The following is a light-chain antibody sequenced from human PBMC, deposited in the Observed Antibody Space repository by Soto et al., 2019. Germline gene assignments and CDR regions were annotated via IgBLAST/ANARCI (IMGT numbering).Light chain of an antibody. CDR3: LQRSTWPYT. Sequence: EIVLSQSPATLSLSPGERATLSCRASQSVRSYLGWYQKKPGQGPRLLIFDTSKRASGIPARFSGSGSGTDFTLTISSLEPEDFAMYYCLQRSTWPYTFGQGTKLEI. J-gene: IGKJ2*01. CDR1: QSVRSY. CDR2: DTS. V-gene: IGKV3-11*01.